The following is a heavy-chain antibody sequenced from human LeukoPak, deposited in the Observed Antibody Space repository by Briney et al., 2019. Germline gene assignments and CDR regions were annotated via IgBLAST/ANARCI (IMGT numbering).Heavy chain of an antibody. D-gene: IGHD3-9*01. J-gene: IGHJ4*02. CDR3: ARARNPVLRYFDWLIDY. Sequence: GGSLRLSCAASGFTFSSYAMHWVRQAPWKGLEYVSAISSNGGSTYYANSVKGRFTISRDNSKNTLYLQMGSLRAEDMAVYYCARARNPVLRYFDWLIDYWGQGTLVTVSS. V-gene: IGHV3-64*01. CDR1: GFTFSSYA. CDR2: ISSNGGST.